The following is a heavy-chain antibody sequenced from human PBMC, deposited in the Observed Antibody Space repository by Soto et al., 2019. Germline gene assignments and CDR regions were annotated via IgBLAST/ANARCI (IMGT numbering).Heavy chain of an antibody. Sequence: ASVKVSCKASGYTFTSYGISWVRQAPGQGLEWMGWISAYNGNTNYAQKLQDRVTMTTDTSTSTAYMELRSLRSDDTAVYYCARMGYCSSTSCYGGMAVWGQGTTVTVSS. CDR1: GYTFTSYG. CDR3: ARMGYCSSTSCYGGMAV. CDR2: ISAYNGNT. D-gene: IGHD2-2*01. J-gene: IGHJ6*02. V-gene: IGHV1-18*04.